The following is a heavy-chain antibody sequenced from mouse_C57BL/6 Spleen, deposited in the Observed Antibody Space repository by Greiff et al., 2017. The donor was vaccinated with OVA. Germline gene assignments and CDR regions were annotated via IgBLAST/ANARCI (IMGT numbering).Heavy chain of an antibody. Sequence: VMLVESGPELVNPGASVKISCKASGYAFSSSWMNWVKQRLGKGLEWIGRIYPGDGDTNYNGKFKGKATLTADKSSSTAYMQLSSLTSEDSAVYFCANYYGSAMDYWGQGTSVTVSS. J-gene: IGHJ4*01. D-gene: IGHD2-2*01. V-gene: IGHV1-82*01. CDR3: ANYYGSAMDY. CDR2: IYPGDGDT. CDR1: GYAFSSSW.